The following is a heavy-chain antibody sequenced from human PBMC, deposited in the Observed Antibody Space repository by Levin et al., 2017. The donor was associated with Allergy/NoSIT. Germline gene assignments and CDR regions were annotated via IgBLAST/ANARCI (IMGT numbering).Heavy chain of an antibody. CDR2: ISGGGDGT. V-gene: IGHV3-23*01. Sequence: GGSLRLSCAASGFTFSSCAMSWVRQAPGKGLDWVSAISGGGDGTYYADSVKGRFTISRDNSKNTLYLQMNNLRAEDTAVYYCAKVEVCGSDCYSLDFWGQGTLVTVSS. D-gene: IGHD2-21*01. CDR3: AKVEVCGSDCYSLDF. CDR1: GFTFSSCA. J-gene: IGHJ4*02.